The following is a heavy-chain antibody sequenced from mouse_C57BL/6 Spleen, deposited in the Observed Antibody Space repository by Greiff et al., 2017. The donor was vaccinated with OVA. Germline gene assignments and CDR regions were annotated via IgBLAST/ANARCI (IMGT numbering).Heavy chain of an antibody. V-gene: IGHV1-82*01. J-gene: IGHJ4*01. CDR3: ARSYYDYDPYYYAMDY. D-gene: IGHD2-4*01. CDR1: GYAFSSSW. Sequence: VQLQQSGPELVKPGASVKISCKASGYAFSSSWMNWVKQRPGKGLEWIGRIYPGDGDTNYNGKFKGKATLTADKSSSTAYMQLSSLTSGDSAVYFCARSYYDYDPYYYAMDYWGQGTSVTVSS. CDR2: IYPGDGDT.